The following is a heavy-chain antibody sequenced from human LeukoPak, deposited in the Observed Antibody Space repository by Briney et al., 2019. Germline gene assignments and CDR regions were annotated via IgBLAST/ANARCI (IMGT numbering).Heavy chain of an antibody. J-gene: IGHJ6*03. CDR2: IIPIFGTA. CDR1: GGTFSSYA. V-gene: IGHV1-69*05. CDR3: ARGITGTTGYYYYYMDV. Sequence: ASVKVSCKASGGTFSSYAISWVRQAPGQGLEWMGGIIPIFGTANYAQKFQGRVTITTDESTSTAYMELSSLRSEDTAVYYCARGITGTTGYYYYYMDVWGKGTTATVSS. D-gene: IGHD1-7*01.